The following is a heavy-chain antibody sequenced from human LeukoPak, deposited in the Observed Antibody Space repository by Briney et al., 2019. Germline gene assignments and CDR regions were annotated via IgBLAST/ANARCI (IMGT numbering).Heavy chain of an antibody. CDR2: ISSSGSTI. D-gene: IGHD1-26*01. J-gene: IGHJ4*02. V-gene: IGHV3-11*04. CDR1: GGSISSSSYY. Sequence: LSLTCTASGGSISSSSYYWGWIRQPPGKGLEWVSYISSSGSTIYYADSVKGRFTISRDNAKNSLYLQMNSLRAEDTAVYYCAREGGSYSEFDYWGQGTLVTVSS. CDR3: AREGGSYSEFDY.